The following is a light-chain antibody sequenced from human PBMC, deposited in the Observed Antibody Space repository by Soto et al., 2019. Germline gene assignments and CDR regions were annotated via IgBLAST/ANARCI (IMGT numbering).Light chain of an antibody. J-gene: IGKJ5*01. V-gene: IGKV3-15*01. CDR1: QSIGSN. CDR3: QQYNNWPIT. Sequence: PVTLSLSPGERATLSCRASQSIGSNLAWYQQKPGQSPRLLIYGASTRATGLPARFSGSGSGTEFTLTISSLQSEDFALYYCQQYNNWPITFGQGTRLEIK. CDR2: GAS.